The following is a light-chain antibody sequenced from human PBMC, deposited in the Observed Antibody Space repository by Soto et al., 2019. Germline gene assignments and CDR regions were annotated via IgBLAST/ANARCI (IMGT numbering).Light chain of an antibody. J-gene: IGLJ1*01. CDR3: CSYRTSNTRQIV. Sequence: QSALTQPASVSGSPGQSITISCAGTSSDFGGYNYISWYQHHPGKAPKLMIYDVSNRPSGVSNRLSGSKSGNTASLSISGLQPEDEADYYCCSYRTSNTRQIVCGTGTKVTVL. CDR2: DVS. V-gene: IGLV2-14*03. CDR1: SSDFGGYNY.